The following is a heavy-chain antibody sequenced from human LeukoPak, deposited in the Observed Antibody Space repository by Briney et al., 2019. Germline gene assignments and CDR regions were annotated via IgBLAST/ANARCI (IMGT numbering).Heavy chain of an antibody. CDR2: INHSGRT. CDR1: DGSFSGYY. D-gene: IGHD4-17*01. V-gene: IGHV4-34*01. J-gene: IGHJ4*02. Sequence: SETLSLTCAVYDGSFSGYYWSWIRHPPGKGLEWIGEINHSGRTNYNRPLKGPVTISVDTSKNHFSLTLCSVTAPDTALFYCARALTVTFFDYGGQGSLVTVSS. CDR3: ARALTVTFFDY.